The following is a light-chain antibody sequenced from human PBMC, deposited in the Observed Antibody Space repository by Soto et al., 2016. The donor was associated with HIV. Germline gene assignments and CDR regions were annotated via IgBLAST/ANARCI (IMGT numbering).Light chain of an antibody. CDR1: QGISNY. CDR3: LQYKTYPLS. V-gene: IGKV1-16*02. J-gene: IGKJ4*01. CDR2: AAS. Sequence: DIQMTQSPSSLSASVGDRVIITCRASQGISNYVAWFQQKTGKAPKSLIYAASILHYGVPSKFSGSGSGTDFTLTISSLQPEDFATYYCLQYKTYPLSFGGGPRCRS.